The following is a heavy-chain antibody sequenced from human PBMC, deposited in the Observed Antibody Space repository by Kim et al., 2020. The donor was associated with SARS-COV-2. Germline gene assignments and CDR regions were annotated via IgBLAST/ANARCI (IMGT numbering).Heavy chain of an antibody. V-gene: IGHV3-7*03. Sequence: GGSLRLSCAVSGFTFSSYWMSWVRQAPGKGLEWVANIKQDGSEKYYVDSVKGRFTISRDNAKNSLYLQMNSLRAEDTAVYYCAREGGWYYFDYWGQGTLVTVSS. CDR1: GFTFSSYW. D-gene: IGHD6-19*01. CDR2: IKQDGSEK. J-gene: IGHJ4*02. CDR3: AREGGWYYFDY.